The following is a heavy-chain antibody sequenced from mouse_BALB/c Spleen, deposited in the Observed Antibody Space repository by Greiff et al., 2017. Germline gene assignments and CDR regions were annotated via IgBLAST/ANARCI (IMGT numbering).Heavy chain of an antibody. CDR2: IYPSDSYT. CDR1: GYTFTSYW. J-gene: IGHJ2*01. V-gene: IGHV1-69*02. CDR3: TGRNFDY. Sequence: QVQLQQPGAELVRPGASVKLSCKASGYTFTSYWINWVKQRPGQGLEWIGNIYPSDSYTNYNQKFKDKATLPVDKSSSTAYMQLSSPTSEDSAVYYCTGRNFDYWGQGTTLTVSS.